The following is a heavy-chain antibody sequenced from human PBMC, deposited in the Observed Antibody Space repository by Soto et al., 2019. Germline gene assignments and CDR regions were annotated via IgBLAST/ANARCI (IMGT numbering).Heavy chain of an antibody. CDR3: ERVKGPNNLFDP. J-gene: IGHJ5*02. CDR2: INPNRGGT. V-gene: IGHV1-2*02. CDR1: GYPFADYH. Sequence: QVQLVQSGAEVKKPGASVKVSCKASGYPFADYHIHWLRQAPGQGLEWMGWINPNRGGTIYAEKLQGRVTMTRDTSISTAYMDLSSLASDDTAVYFCERVKGPNNLFDPWGQGTLVTVSS.